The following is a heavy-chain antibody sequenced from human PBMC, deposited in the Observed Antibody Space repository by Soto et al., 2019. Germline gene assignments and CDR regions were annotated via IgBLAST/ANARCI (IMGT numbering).Heavy chain of an antibody. CDR2: IDGSGST. V-gene: IGHV4-61*01. CDR1: GGSVSTEKFS. Sequence: QVQLQESGPGLVKPSETLSLTCNVSGGSVSTEKFSWTWIRQPPGKTLEYIGHIDGSGSTNYNPSLKSRVTISVDTSKNLFSLKLNSVTAADTAVYFCARKASGGSSGWRPGFFFDYWGQGTLAAVSS. CDR3: ARKASGGSSGWRPGFFFDY. D-gene: IGHD6-19*01. J-gene: IGHJ4*02.